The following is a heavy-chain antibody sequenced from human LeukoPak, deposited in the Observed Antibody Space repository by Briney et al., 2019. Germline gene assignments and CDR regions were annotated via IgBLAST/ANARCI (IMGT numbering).Heavy chain of an antibody. D-gene: IGHD3-22*01. CDR2: IYPGDSDT. CDR3: ARLLRFGSSGYYNFDY. Sequence: GESLKISCKGSGYSFTSYWIGWVRQMPGKGLEWMGIIYPGDSDTRYSPSFQGQVTNSADKSISTAYLQWSSLKASDTAMYYCARLLRFGSSGYYNFDYWGQGTLVTVSS. V-gene: IGHV5-51*01. CDR1: GYSFTSYW. J-gene: IGHJ4*02.